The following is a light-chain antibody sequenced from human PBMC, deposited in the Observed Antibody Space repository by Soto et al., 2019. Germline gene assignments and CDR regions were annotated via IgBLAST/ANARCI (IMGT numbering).Light chain of an antibody. Sequence: QPVLTQSPSASASLGASVKLTCTLSSGHSSYAIAWHQQQPQKGPRYLMNVNSDGSHRKGDGIPDRFSGSSSGAERYLTISSLQSEDEADYYCQTWGTGTEVLFGGGTKLTVL. CDR3: QTWGTGTEVL. CDR1: SGHSSYA. V-gene: IGLV4-69*01. CDR2: VNSDGSH. J-gene: IGLJ2*01.